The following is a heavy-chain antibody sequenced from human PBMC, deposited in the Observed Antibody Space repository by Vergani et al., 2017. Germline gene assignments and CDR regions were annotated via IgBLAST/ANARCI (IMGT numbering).Heavy chain of an antibody. Sequence: EVQLLESGGGLVQPGGSLRLSCAASGFTFDDYAMHWVRQAPGKGLEWVSAISGSGGSTYYADSVKGRFTISRDNSKNTLYLQMNSLRAEDTAVYYCATDYYDSSGYYRGNYFDYWGQGTLVTVSS. D-gene: IGHD3-22*01. J-gene: IGHJ4*02. V-gene: IGHV3-23*01. CDR1: GFTFDDYA. CDR3: ATDYYDSSGYYRGNYFDY. CDR2: ISGSGGST.